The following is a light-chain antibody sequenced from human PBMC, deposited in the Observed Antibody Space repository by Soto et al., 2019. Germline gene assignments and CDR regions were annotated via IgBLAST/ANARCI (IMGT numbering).Light chain of an antibody. CDR1: SSDVGGYNY. Sequence: QSVLTQPASVSGSPGQSITISCTGTSSDVGGYNYVSWYQQHPGKAPKLMIYDVSNRPSGVSNRFSGSKSGITASLTISGLQAEDEADYYCSSYTTRSTLFGGGTKLTVL. CDR2: DVS. CDR3: SSYTTRSTL. J-gene: IGLJ2*01. V-gene: IGLV2-14*01.